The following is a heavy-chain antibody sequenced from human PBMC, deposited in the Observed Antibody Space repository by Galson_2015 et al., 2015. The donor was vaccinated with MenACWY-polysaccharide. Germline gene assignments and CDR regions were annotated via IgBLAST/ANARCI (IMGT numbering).Heavy chain of an antibody. D-gene: IGHD2-21*02. CDR1: GFTFSNYA. J-gene: IGHJ6*02. V-gene: IGHV3-23*01. CDR3: AKRVPWVTSPFYGMDV. CDR2: ISGSGSTT. Sequence: SLRLSCAASGFTFSNYAMSWVHQAPGKGLDWVSAISGSGSTTYYADSVKGRFAISRDNSKNTLYLQMSSLRAEDTAVYYCAKRVPWVTSPFYGMDVWGQGTTVTVSS.